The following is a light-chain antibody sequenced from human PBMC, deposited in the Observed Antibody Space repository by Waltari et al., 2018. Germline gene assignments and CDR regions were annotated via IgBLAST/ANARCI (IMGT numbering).Light chain of an antibody. J-gene: IGKJ3*01. Sequence: DIVMTQSPDSLAVSMGGRATINCKSSQSVLYSSNNKNYLAWYQQKPGQPPKLLIYWASSRESGVPDRFSGSGSGTDFTLTISSLQAEDVAVYYCQEYYTQTFSFGPGTKVDIK. CDR3: QEYYTQTFS. V-gene: IGKV4-1*01. CDR1: QSVLYSSNNKNY. CDR2: WAS.